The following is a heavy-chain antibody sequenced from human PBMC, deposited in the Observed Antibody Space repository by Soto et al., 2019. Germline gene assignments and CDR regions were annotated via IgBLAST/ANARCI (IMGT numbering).Heavy chain of an antibody. J-gene: IGHJ3*02. D-gene: IGHD3-3*01. CDR3: ARVDFWSGSLGAFDI. CDR2: IYYSGST. V-gene: IGHV4-59*01. Sequence: SETLSLTCTVSGGSISSYYWSWIRQPPGKGLEWIGYIYYSGSTNYNPSLKSRVTISVDTSKNQFSLKLSSVTTADTAVYYCARVDFWSGSLGAFDIWGQGTMVTVSS. CDR1: GGSISSYY.